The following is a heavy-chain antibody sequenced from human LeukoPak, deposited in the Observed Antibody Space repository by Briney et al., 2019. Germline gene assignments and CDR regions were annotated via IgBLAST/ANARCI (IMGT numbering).Heavy chain of an antibody. CDR2: ISWNSGSI. V-gene: IGHV3-9*01. CDR3: AKMSDYDILTGYCKH. J-gene: IGHJ4*02. Sequence: GRSLRLSCAASGFTFDDYAMHWVRQAPGKGLEWVSGISWNSGSIGYADSVKGRFTISRDNAKNSLYLQMNSLRAEDTALYYCAKMSDYDILTGYCKHWGQGTLVTVSS. D-gene: IGHD3-9*01. CDR1: GFTFDDYA.